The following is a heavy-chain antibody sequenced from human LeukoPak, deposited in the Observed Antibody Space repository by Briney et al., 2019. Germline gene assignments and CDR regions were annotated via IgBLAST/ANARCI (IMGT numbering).Heavy chain of an antibody. J-gene: IGHJ3*02. V-gene: IGHV3-21*01. CDR1: GSTFSSYS. D-gene: IGHD6-19*01. CDR3: ARDQDSSGDDAFDI. Sequence: GGSLRLSCAASGSTFSSYSMNWVRQAPGKGLEWVSSISSSSSYIYYADSVKGRFTISRDNAKNSLYLQMNSLRAEDTAVYYCARDQDSSGDDAFDIWGQGTMVTVSS. CDR2: ISSSSSYI.